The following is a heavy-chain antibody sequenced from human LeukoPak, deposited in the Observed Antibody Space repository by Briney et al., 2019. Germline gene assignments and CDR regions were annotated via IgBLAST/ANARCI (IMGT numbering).Heavy chain of an antibody. Sequence: SQTLSLTCTVSGGSISSGSYYWSWIRQPAGTGLEWIGRIYTSGSTNYNPSPKSRVTISVDTSKNQFSLKLSSVTAADTAVYYCARERIEGIAVAGGDYWGQGTLVTVSS. V-gene: IGHV4-61*02. CDR1: GGSISSGSYY. J-gene: IGHJ4*02. CDR3: ARERIEGIAVAGGDY. D-gene: IGHD6-19*01. CDR2: IYTSGST.